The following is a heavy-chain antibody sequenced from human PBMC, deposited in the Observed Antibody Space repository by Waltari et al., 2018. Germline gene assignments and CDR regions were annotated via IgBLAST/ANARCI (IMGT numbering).Heavy chain of an antibody. CDR2: IHPSGST. J-gene: IGHJ4*02. Sequence: QVQLQQWGAGLLKSSETLSLTCAVYGGSFSGYYGGWIRQTPGKELEWIVEIHPSGSTDYKSSLRSRVTILLDTSKTQLSLKLTSVTAADTAVYYGARGLDNAKIGYWGQGTLVTVSS. CDR3: ARGLDNAKIGY. D-gene: IGHD1-20*01. V-gene: IGHV4-34*01. CDR1: GGSFSGYY.